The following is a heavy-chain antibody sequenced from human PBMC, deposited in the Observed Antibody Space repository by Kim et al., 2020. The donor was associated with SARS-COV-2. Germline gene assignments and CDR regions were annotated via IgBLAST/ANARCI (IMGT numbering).Heavy chain of an antibody. CDR1: GGSFSGYY. J-gene: IGHJ6*01. CDR3: ARGGGGVLMVYARKGNYG. CDR2: INHSGST. D-gene: IGHD2-8*01. V-gene: IGHV4-34*01. Sequence: SETLSLTCAVYGGSFSGYYWSWIRQPPGKGLEWIGEINHSGSTNYNPSLKSRVTISVDTSKNQFSLKLSSVTAADTAVYYCARGGGGVLMVYARKGNYG.